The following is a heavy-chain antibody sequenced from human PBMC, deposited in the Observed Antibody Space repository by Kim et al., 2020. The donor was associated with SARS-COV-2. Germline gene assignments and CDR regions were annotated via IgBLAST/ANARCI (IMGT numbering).Heavy chain of an antibody. CDR3: AKSGSRYSGYDFAVFDY. J-gene: IGHJ4*02. CDR2: INPNSGGT. CDR1: GYTFTGYY. V-gene: IGHV1-2*06. D-gene: IGHD5-12*01. Sequence: ASVKVSCKASGYTFTGYYMHWVRQAPGQGLEWMGRINPNSGGTNYAQKFQGRVTMTRDTSITTAYMELSRLRSDDTAVYYCAKSGSRYSGYDFAVFDYWGQGTLVTVSS.